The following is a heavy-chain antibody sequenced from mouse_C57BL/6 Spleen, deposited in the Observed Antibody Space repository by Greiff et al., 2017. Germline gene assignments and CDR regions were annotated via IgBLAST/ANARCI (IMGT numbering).Heavy chain of an antibody. CDR2: ISDGGSYT. CDR1: GFTFSSYA. J-gene: IGHJ2*01. V-gene: IGHV5-4*01. CDR3: ARDPSATVVPYFDY. Sequence: EVKVVESGGGLVKPGGSLKLSCAASGFTFSSYAMSWVRQTPEKRLEWVATISDGGSYTYYPDNVKGRFTISRDNAKNNLYLQMSHLKSEDTAMYYCARDPSATVVPYFDYWGQGTTLTVSS. D-gene: IGHD1-1*01.